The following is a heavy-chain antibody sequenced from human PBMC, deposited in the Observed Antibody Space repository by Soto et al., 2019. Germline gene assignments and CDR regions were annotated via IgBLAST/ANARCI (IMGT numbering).Heavy chain of an antibody. D-gene: IGHD3-10*01. Sequence: GRSLRLSCAASGFTFNTYAMSWVRQAPGKGLEWVSALTPSGGSTYYADSVKGRFTISRDNSMKALYLRMNSLRIEDTAVYYRAPARGCGVFNDYDIWGRGTMVTVAS. V-gene: IGHV3-23*01. CDR2: LTPSGGST. J-gene: IGHJ3*02. CDR3: APARGCGVFNDYDI. CDR1: GFTFNTYA.